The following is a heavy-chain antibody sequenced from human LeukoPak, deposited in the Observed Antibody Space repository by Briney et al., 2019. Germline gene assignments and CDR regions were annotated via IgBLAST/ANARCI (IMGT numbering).Heavy chain of an antibody. Sequence: PGGSLRLSCAASGFTFSNAWMSWVRQAPGKGLEWVANIKQDGSEKYYVDSVKGRFTISRDNAKNSLYLQMNSLRAEDTAVYYCASGVRIAAAGYWGQGTLVTVSS. V-gene: IGHV3-7*01. CDR3: ASGVRIAAAGY. J-gene: IGHJ4*02. CDR2: IKQDGSEK. D-gene: IGHD6-13*01. CDR1: GFTFSNAW.